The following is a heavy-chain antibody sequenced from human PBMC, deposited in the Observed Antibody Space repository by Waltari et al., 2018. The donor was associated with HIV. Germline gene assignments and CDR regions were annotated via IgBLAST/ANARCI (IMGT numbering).Heavy chain of an antibody. CDR2: INAGKGNT. Sequence: QVQLVQSGAEVKKPGASVKVSCKASGYTFTSYAMHWVRQAPGQRLAWMGWINAGKGNTKYSPKFQGRVTITRDTSAGTAYMELSSLRSEDTAVYYCARAPLDDFWSGYLNWFDPWGQGTLVTVSS. J-gene: IGHJ5*02. D-gene: IGHD3-3*01. CDR1: GYTFTSYA. V-gene: IGHV1-3*01. CDR3: ARAPLDDFWSGYLNWFDP.